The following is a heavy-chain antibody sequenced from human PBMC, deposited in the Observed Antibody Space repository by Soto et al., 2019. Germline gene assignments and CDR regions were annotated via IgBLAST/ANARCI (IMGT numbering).Heavy chain of an antibody. CDR1: GFSINNYG. Sequence: QVQLVESGGGVVQPGGSLTVSCAATGFSINNYGMSWVRQAPGKGLEWVASISFDATKTFYGDSVKGRFTISRDNSRNTLYLHMNSLRPEDTAVYYCGNEQQLSIPWGQGTLVIVSS. D-gene: IGHD6-13*01. CDR2: ISFDATKT. CDR3: GNEQQLSIP. V-gene: IGHV3-30*18. J-gene: IGHJ5*02.